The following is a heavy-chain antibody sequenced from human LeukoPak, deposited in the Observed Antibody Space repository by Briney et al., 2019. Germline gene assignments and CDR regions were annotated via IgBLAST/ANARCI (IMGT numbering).Heavy chain of an antibody. CDR1: GFTFSSCA. Sequence: GVCLRLSCAASGFTFSSCAMTWVRQAPGKGLEWVSGISGRGDSTYYADSVKGQFTISRDNSKNTLYLQMSSLRADDTAVYFCAKAPCSGGSCYFSDWGQGTLVTVSS. D-gene: IGHD2-15*01. CDR2: ISGRGDST. V-gene: IGHV3-23*01. CDR3: AKAPCSGGSCYFSD. J-gene: IGHJ4*02.